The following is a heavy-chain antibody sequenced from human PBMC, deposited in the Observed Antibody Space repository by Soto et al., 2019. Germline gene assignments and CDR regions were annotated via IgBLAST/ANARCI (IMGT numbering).Heavy chain of an antibody. CDR1: GFTFSSYA. D-gene: IGHD3-3*01. J-gene: IGHJ6*02. CDR2: ISYDGSNK. V-gene: IGHV3-30-3*01. CDR3: ARDVSAYYNFWSGYYTGGMDV. Sequence: SGGSLRLSCAASGFTFSSYAMHWVRQAPGKGLEWVAVISYDGSNKYYADSVKGRFTISRDNSKNTLYLQMNSLRAEDTAVYYCARDVSAYYNFWSGYYTGGMDVWGQGTTVTVSS.